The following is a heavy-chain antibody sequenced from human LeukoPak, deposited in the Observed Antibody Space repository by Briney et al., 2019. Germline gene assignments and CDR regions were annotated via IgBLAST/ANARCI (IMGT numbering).Heavy chain of an antibody. D-gene: IGHD6-6*01. Sequence: ASVKVSCKASGYTFTGYYMHWVRQAPGQGLEWMGWINPNSGGTNYAQKFQGRVTMTRDTSISTAYMELSRLRSDDTAVYYCARDQYGSSSGRHYYYYYYMDVWGKGTTVTVSS. CDR3: ARDQYGSSSGRHYYYYYYMDV. CDR1: GYTFTGYY. CDR2: INPNSGGT. J-gene: IGHJ6*03. V-gene: IGHV1-2*02.